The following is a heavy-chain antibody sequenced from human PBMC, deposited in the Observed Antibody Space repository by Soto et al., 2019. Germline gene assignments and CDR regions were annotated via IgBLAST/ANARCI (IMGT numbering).Heavy chain of an antibody. V-gene: IGHV3-23*01. CDR2: IDGGGTT. D-gene: IGHD2-8*02. CDR1: GYTFSSRA. CDR3: ATLLGFSSGGSWYRQVADY. J-gene: IGHJ4*02. Sequence: EVHLWESGGDLVQPGGSLRVSCVGSGYTFSSRAMSWVRQDPGKGLEWVSGIDGGGTTDYADSVKGRFTISRDNSQDTLYLQTNSLRDEDTDVYYCATLLGFSSGGSWYRQVADYWGQGTLVTVSS.